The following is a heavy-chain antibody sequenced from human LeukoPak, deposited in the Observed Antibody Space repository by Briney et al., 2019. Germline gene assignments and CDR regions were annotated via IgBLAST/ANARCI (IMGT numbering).Heavy chain of an antibody. V-gene: IGHV1-2*02. CDR2: INPTSGET. CDR3: ARDYYDTDWYYYYMDV. CDR1: GYSFKGYY. Sequence: ASVKVSCKAPGYSFKGYYMHWVREAPGQGLEWMGWINPTSGETDYAEGFQGRVTMTRDTSISTAYMELSRLRSDDTAVYYCARDYYDTDWYYYYMDVWGIGTTVTVSS. D-gene: IGHD3-22*01. J-gene: IGHJ6*03.